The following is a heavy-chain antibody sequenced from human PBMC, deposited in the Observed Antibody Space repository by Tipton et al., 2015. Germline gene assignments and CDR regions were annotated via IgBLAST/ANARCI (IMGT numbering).Heavy chain of an antibody. Sequence: TLSLTCTVSGASVSSGSYFWTWIRQPPGKGLEWMGYVYYNGFTKYNPSLKSRLTMSVDTSKNQFSLNLRSVTAADTAVYYCARGPLSGESLYWYFDLWGRDALVTVSS. CDR1: GASVSSGSYF. V-gene: IGHV4-61*01. D-gene: IGHD3-10*01. CDR2: VYYNGFT. J-gene: IGHJ2*01. CDR3: ARGPLSGESLYWYFDL.